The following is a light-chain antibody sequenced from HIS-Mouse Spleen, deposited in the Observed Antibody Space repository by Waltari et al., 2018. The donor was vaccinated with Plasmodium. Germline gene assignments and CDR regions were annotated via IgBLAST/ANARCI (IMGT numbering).Light chain of an antibody. CDR3: CSYAVSSTFVV. CDR2: EGS. J-gene: IGLJ2*01. Sequence: QSALTQPASVSGSPGQSITISCTGTRSDVGSYNLVSWYHQHPGKAPKLMIEEGSKRPAGVSNRFSGSKAGNRASLTISGLQAEDEADYYCCSYAVSSTFVVFGGGTKLTVL. CDR1: RSDVGSYNL. V-gene: IGLV2-23*03.